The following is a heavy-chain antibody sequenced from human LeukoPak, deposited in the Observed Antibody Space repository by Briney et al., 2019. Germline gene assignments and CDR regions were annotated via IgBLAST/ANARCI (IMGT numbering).Heavy chain of an antibody. CDR2: ISAYNGNT. J-gene: IGHJ4*02. Sequence: ASVKVSCKASGYTFTSYGISWVRQAPGQGLEWMGWISAYNGNTNYAQKLQGRVTMTTDTSTSIAYMELRSLRSDDTAVYYCARDRLLWFGELYFDYWGQGTLVTVSS. V-gene: IGHV1-18*01. CDR3: ARDRLLWFGELYFDY. CDR1: GYTFTSYG. D-gene: IGHD3-10*01.